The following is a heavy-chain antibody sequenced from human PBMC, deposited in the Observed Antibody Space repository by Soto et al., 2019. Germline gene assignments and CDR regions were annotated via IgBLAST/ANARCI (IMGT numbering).Heavy chain of an antibody. CDR1: GGSVSSGSYY. CDR3: ARGGDQKDAFDI. V-gene: IGHV4-61*01. CDR2: IYYSGST. Sequence: PEETLSLTCTVSGGSVSSGSYYWSWIRQPPGKGLEWIGYIYYSGSTNYNPSLKSRVTISVDTSKNQFSLKLSSVTAADTAVYYCARGGDQKDAFDIWGQGTMVTVSS. D-gene: IGHD3-16*01. J-gene: IGHJ3*02.